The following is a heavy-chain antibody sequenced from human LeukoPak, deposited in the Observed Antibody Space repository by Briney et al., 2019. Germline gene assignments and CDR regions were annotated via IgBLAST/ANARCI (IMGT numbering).Heavy chain of an antibody. CDR2: INHSGST. J-gene: IGHJ5*02. CDR1: GGSFSGYY. D-gene: IGHD6-13*01. CDR3: SRLRTLGSSWYWFVP. Sequence: SETLSLTCAVYGGSFSGYYWSWIRQPPGGGLEWSGEINHSGSTNYNPSLTSRVTISVDTSKTQFSLKLSSVTAADTAVYYCSRLRTLGSSWYWFVPRGQGTLGTVSS. V-gene: IGHV4-34*01.